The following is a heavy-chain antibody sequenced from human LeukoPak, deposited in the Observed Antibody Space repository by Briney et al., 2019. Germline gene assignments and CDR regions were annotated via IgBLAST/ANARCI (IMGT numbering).Heavy chain of an antibody. CDR3: AKDCSSTSCYHNY. Sequence: GGSLRLSCAASGFTFSSYAMSWVRQAPGRGLEWVSAISGSGGSTYYADSVKGRFTISRDNSKNTLYLQMNSLRAEDTAVYYCAKDCSSTSCYHNYWGQGTLVTVSS. V-gene: IGHV3-23*01. CDR1: GFTFSSYA. J-gene: IGHJ4*02. D-gene: IGHD2-2*01. CDR2: ISGSGGST.